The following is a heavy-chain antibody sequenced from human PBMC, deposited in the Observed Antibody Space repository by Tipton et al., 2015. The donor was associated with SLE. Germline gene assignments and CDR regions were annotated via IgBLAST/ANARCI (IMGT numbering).Heavy chain of an antibody. D-gene: IGHD3-16*01. CDR1: GDSIGHYF. CDR3: ARARGAVVFDF. CDR2: IYYEGST. Sequence: TLSLTCSVSGDSIGHYFWTWIRQPPGKGLEWIGHIYYEGSTNYNPSLKSRVTISKDTSKNQFSLKVTSVTAADTAVYYCARARGAVVFDFWGQGTLVTVSS. V-gene: IGHV4-59*01. J-gene: IGHJ4*02.